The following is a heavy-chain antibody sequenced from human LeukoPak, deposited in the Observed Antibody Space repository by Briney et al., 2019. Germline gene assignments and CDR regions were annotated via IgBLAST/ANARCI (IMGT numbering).Heavy chain of an antibody. CDR1: GYIFTSYW. V-gene: IGHV5-10-1*01. J-gene: IGHJ4*02. D-gene: IGHD5-12*01. CDR3: ARRLYSGDEAYAY. CDR2: IDPSDSYT. Sequence: AGASLQISSKASGYIFTSYWINWVRQTPGKGLEWMGRIDPSDSYTKYSPSFQVHVTISADKSISTAYLQWSSLKASDTAMYYCARRLYSGDEAYAYWGQGTLVTVSS.